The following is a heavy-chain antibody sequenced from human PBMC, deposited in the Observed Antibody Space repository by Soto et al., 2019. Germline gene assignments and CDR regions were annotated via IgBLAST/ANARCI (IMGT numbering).Heavy chain of an antibody. V-gene: IGHV1-8*01. D-gene: IGHD2-2*01. Sequence: ASVKVSCKASGYTFTSYDINWVRQATGQGLEWMGWMNPNSGNTGYAQKFQGRVTMTRNTSISTAYMELSSLRSEDTAVYYCASGTGKRRAEGAFHCSSTSCRYYYYYMDVWGKGTTVTVSS. J-gene: IGHJ6*03. CDR1: GYTFTSYD. CDR2: MNPNSGNT. CDR3: ASGTGKRRAEGAFHCSSTSCRYYYYYMDV.